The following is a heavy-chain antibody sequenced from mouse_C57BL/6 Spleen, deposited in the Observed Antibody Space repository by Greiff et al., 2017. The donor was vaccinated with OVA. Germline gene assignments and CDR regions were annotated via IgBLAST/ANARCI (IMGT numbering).Heavy chain of an antibody. Sequence: EVQLQESGPGLVKPSQSLSLTCSVTGYSITSGYYWNWIRQFPGNKLEWRGYISYDGSNNYNPSLKNRISITRYTSKNQFFLKLNSVTTEDTATYYCARGIYYDYGVDYWGQGTSVTVSS. CDR1: GYSITSGYY. V-gene: IGHV3-6*01. CDR2: ISYDGSN. CDR3: ARGIYYDYGVDY. J-gene: IGHJ4*01. D-gene: IGHD2-4*01.